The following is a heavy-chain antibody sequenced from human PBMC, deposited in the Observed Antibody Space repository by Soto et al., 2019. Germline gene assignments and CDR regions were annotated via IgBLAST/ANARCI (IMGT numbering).Heavy chain of an antibody. J-gene: IGHJ5*02. V-gene: IGHV5-10-1*01. Sequence: SXWVRQMPGKGLEWMGRIDPSDSYTNYSPSFQGHVTISADKSISTAYPQWSSLKASDTAMFFFSTDHSHHSAFFSPWAQGTLVTVSS. D-gene: IGHD2-15*01. CDR3: STDHSHHSAFFSP. CDR2: IDPSDSYT.